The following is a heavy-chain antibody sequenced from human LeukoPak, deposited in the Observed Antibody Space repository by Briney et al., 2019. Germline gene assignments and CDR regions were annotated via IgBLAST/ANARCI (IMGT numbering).Heavy chain of an antibody. CDR3: ARVRAARRSSGDWFDP. D-gene: IGHD6-6*01. CDR1: GYTFTTYY. Sequence: GASVKVSCKASGYTFTTYYTHWVRQAPGQGLEWMGIINPSGGRTSCAQKFQGRLTMTRDASTSTVYMELSSLRSEDTAVYYCARVRAARRSSGDWFDPWGQGTLVTVSS. CDR2: INPSGGRT. J-gene: IGHJ5*02. V-gene: IGHV1-46*01.